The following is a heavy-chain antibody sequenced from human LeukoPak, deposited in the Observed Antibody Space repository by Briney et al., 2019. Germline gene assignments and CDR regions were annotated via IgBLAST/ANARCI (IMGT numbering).Heavy chain of an antibody. Sequence: GGSLRLSCAASGFTFSSYEMNWVRQAPGKGLEWVSYISSSGSTIYYADSVKGRFTISRDNDKNSLYLQMNSLRAEDTAVYYCARDIYGGNWPNDYWGQGTLVTVSS. CDR1: GFTFSSYE. CDR2: ISSSGSTI. D-gene: IGHD2-21*01. J-gene: IGHJ4*02. CDR3: ARDIYGGNWPNDY. V-gene: IGHV3-48*03.